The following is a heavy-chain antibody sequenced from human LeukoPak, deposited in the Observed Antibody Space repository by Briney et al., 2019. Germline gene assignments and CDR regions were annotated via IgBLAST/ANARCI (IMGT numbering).Heavy chain of an antibody. CDR1: GFTFSSYA. CDR2: ISGSGGST. CDR3: ARGCTNGVCYLFDY. Sequence: GGSLRLSCAASGFTFSSYAMSWVRQAPGKGLEWVSAISGSGGSTYYADSVKGRFTISRDNSKNTLYLQMNSLRAEDTAVYYCARGCTNGVCYLFDYWGQGTLVTVSS. V-gene: IGHV3-23*01. D-gene: IGHD2-8*01. J-gene: IGHJ4*02.